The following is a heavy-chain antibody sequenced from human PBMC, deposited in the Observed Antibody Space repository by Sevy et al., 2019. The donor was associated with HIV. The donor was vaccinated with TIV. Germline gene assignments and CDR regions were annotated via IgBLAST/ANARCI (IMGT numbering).Heavy chain of an antibody. J-gene: IGHJ4*02. CDR1: GFTFSSYA. V-gene: IGHV3-64D*06. CDR2: ISSNGGST. Sequence: GGSLRLSCSASGFTFSSYAMHWVRQAPGKGLEYVSAISSNGGSTYYADSVKGRFTISRDNSKNTLYLQMSSLRAEDTAVYYCVKGLRRVYLDYFDYWGQGTLVTVSS. D-gene: IGHD6-13*01. CDR3: VKGLRRVYLDYFDY.